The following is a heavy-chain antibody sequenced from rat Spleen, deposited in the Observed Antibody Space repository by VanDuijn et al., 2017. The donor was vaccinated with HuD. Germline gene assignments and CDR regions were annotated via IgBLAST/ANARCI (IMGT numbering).Heavy chain of an antibody. CDR3: ARHYYSFDY. V-gene: IGHV5-22*01. CDR2: ISYDGSST. D-gene: IGHD1-2*01. CDR1: GFTFSAYG. Sequence: EVQLVESGGGLVQPGRSMKLSCAASGFTFSAYGLAWVLQAPTRGLEWVASISYDGSSTYYRDSVKGRFTISRDNAKSTLYLQMDSLRSEDTATYYCARHYYSFDYWGQGVLVTVSS. J-gene: IGHJ2*01.